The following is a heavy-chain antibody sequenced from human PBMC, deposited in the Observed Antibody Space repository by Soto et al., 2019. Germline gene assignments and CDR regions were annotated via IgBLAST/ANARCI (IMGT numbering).Heavy chain of an antibody. D-gene: IGHD1-26*01. CDR3: AKIMRGRLVGAIDF. V-gene: IGHV3-23*01. CDR2: ISATGIST. Sequence: GGSLRLSCAASGFTFSDFGMNWVRQAPGKGLEWVSAISATGISTYDADSVKGRFTISRDNSKNTLYLQMSSLGAEDTATYYCAKIMRGRLVGAIDFWGLGTLVTVSS. J-gene: IGHJ4*02. CDR1: GFTFSDFG.